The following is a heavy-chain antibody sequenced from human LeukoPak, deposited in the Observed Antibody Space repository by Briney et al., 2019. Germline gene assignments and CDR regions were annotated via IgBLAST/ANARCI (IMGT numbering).Heavy chain of an antibody. CDR1: GYSFTSYW. Sequence: GESLKISCKGSGYSFTSYWIGWVRQMPGKGLEWMGIIYPGDSDTRYSPSFQGQVTISADKSINTAYLQWSSLKASDTAMYYCARHRRIYYDSSGPVGMDVWGQGTTVTVSS. CDR2: IYPGDSDT. D-gene: IGHD3-22*01. CDR3: ARHRRIYYDSSGPVGMDV. V-gene: IGHV5-51*01. J-gene: IGHJ6*02.